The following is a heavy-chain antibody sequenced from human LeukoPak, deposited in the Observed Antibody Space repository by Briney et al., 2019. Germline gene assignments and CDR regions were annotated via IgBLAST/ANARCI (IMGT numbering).Heavy chain of an antibody. CDR2: IYTSGST. D-gene: IGHD3-10*01. Sequence: PSETLSLTCTVSGGSISSYYWSWIRQPAGKGLEWIGRIYTSGSTNYNPSLKGRVTVSVDTSKNQFSLKLSSVTAADTAVYYCARDYYGSGSYRFDPWGQGTLVTVSS. V-gene: IGHV4-4*07. J-gene: IGHJ5*02. CDR1: GGSISSYY. CDR3: ARDYYGSGSYRFDP.